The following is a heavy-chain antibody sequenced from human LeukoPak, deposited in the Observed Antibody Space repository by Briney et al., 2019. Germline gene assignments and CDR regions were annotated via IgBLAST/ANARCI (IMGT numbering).Heavy chain of an antibody. J-gene: IGHJ4*02. Sequence: GGSLRLSCAASGFTFSSYSLNWVRQAPGKGLEWLSNISTSSNTIYYADSVKGRLTISRDNAKNSLYLQMNSLREEDTAVYYCAMKSGYTYGFNYWGQGTLVTVSS. CDR1: GFTFSSYS. CDR3: AMKSGYTYGFNY. CDR2: ISTSSNTI. D-gene: IGHD5-18*01. V-gene: IGHV3-48*02.